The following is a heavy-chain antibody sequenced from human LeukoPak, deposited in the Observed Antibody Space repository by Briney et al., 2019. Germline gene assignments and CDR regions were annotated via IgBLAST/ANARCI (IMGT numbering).Heavy chain of an antibody. D-gene: IGHD7-27*01. Sequence: GASVKVSCITSGYTFIDYFIHWVRQAPGQGLEWMGRLNPNNGDTYYAQDFQGRVTMTRDTSISTAYMELSRLTSDDTAVYYCARDLSSTSNWEFDYWGQGTLVTVSS. J-gene: IGHJ4*02. V-gene: IGHV1-2*06. CDR3: ARDLSSTSNWEFDY. CDR1: GYTFIDYF. CDR2: LNPNNGDT.